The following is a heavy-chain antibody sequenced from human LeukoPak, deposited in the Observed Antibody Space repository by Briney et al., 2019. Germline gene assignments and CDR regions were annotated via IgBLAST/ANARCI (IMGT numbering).Heavy chain of an antibody. J-gene: IGHJ4*02. D-gene: IGHD3-22*01. CDR2: IKSKTDGGTT. CDR3: TTGEVLRNYYDSSGYYHFDY. V-gene: IGHV3-15*01. Sequence: GGSLRLSCAASGFTFSNYGMSWVRQAPGKGLEWVGRIKSKTDGGTTDYAAPVKGRFTISRDDSKNTLYLQMNSLKTEDTAVYYCTTGEVLRNYYDSSGYYHFDYWGQGTLVTVSS. CDR1: GFTFSNYG.